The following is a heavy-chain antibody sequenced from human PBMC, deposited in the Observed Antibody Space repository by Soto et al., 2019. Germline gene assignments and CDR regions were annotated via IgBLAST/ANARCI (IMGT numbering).Heavy chain of an antibody. D-gene: IGHD5-18*01. CDR3: ARDRGYTAMAPGDYYYGMDV. CDR1: GFTFSAYW. Sequence: GSLRLSCAASGFTFSAYWMSWVRQAPGKGLEWVSVIYSGGSTYYADSVKGRFTISRDNSKNTLYFQMNSLRAEDTAVYYCARDRGYTAMAPGDYYYGMDVWGQGTTVTVSS. J-gene: IGHJ6*02. V-gene: IGHV3-53*01. CDR2: IYSGGST.